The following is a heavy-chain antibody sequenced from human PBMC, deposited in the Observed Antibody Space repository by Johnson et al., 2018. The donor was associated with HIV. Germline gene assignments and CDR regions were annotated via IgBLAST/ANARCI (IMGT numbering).Heavy chain of an antibody. Sequence: QVQLVESGGGVVQPGRSLRLSCAASGFTFSSYAMHWVRQAPAKGLEWVAVISYDGSDKDYADSVKGRFTISRDNTKNSLYLQMNSLRAEDTAVYYCARGGYNWNDFLNDAFDMWGQGTVVTVSS. CDR1: GFTFSSYA. CDR3: ARGGYNWNDFLNDAFDM. CDR2: ISYDGSDK. D-gene: IGHD1-1*01. V-gene: IGHV3-30*04. J-gene: IGHJ3*02.